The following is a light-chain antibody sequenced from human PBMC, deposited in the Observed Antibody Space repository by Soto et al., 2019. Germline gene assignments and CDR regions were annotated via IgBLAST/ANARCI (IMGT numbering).Light chain of an antibody. CDR2: DDS. J-gene: IGLJ1*01. Sequence: SYELTQPPSVSVAPGQTARITWGGNNIGSKSVHWYQQKTGQAPVLVVYDDSDRPSGITERFSGSNSGNTATLTISRVEAGDEADYYCQVWDSSSDHYVVGTGTKVTVL. CDR3: QVWDSSSDHYV. CDR1: NIGSKS. V-gene: IGLV3-21*02.